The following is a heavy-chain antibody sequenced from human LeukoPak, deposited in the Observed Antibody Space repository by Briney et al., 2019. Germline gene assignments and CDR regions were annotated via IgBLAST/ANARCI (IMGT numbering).Heavy chain of an antibody. Sequence: QTGGSLRLSCAASGFTFSSYEMHWVRQAPGKGLEWVSYISSSGSTVYNVESVKGRFTISRDNAKNSLYLQMNSLRAEDTAVYYCAELGITMIGGVWGKGTTVTISS. CDR2: ISSSGSTV. CDR1: GFTFSSYE. D-gene: IGHD3-10*02. CDR3: AELGITMIGGV. J-gene: IGHJ6*04. V-gene: IGHV3-48*03.